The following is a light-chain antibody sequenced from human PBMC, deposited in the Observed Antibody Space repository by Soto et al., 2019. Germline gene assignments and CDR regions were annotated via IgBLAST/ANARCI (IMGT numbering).Light chain of an antibody. J-gene: IGKJ2*01. V-gene: IGKV3-11*01. Sequence: EIVLTQSPATLSVSPGERATLSCRASQNINNYLAWYQQKPGQAPRLLIYDASNRATGIPARFSGSGSGTDVTLTISSLEPEDFALYYCQQRTNWPRTFGQGTKLEI. CDR3: QQRTNWPRT. CDR2: DAS. CDR1: QNINNY.